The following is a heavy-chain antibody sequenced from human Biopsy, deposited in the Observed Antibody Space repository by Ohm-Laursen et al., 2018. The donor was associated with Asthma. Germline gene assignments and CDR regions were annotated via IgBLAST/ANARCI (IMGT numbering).Heavy chain of an antibody. D-gene: IGHD2-21*01. CDR2: IYHRDTT. Sequence: SQTLSLTCTVSGGSISNSNYSWTWIRQPPGKGLEWIGYIYHRDTTYYNPSLKSRVTISLDGSKNQFSLKLSSVTAADTAVYYCARGRSGDWLYYFDYWGQGTLVIVSS. CDR3: ARGRSGDWLYYFDY. J-gene: IGHJ4*02. V-gene: IGHV4-30-2*01. CDR1: GGSISNSNYS.